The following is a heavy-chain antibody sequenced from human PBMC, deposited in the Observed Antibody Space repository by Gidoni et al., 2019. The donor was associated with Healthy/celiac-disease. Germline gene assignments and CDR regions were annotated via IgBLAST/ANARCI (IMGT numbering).Heavy chain of an antibody. Sequence: EVQLVESGGGLVQPGRSLRLSCTASGFTFGDYAMSWCRQAPGKGLEWVGFIRSKAYGGTTEYAASVKGRFTISRDDSKSIAYLQMNSLKTEDTAVYSCTRDLGILTGYPWADYYGMDVWGQGTTVTVSS. D-gene: IGHD3-9*01. CDR1: GFTFGDYA. V-gene: IGHV3-49*03. CDR3: TRDLGILTGYPWADYYGMDV. CDR2: IRSKAYGGTT. J-gene: IGHJ6*02.